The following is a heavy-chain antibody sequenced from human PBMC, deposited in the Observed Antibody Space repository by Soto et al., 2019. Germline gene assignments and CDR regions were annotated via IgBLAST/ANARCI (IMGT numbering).Heavy chain of an antibody. CDR2: IYPGDSDT. D-gene: IGHD3-10*01. J-gene: IGHJ6*02. V-gene: IGHV5-51*01. CDR3: ARISRYGSGSYYPHYYYYGMDV. Sequence: GESLKISCKGSGYSFTSYWIGWVRQMPGKGLEWMGIIYPGDSDTRYSPSFQGQVTISADKSISTAYLRWSSLKASDTAMYYCARISRYGSGSYYPHYYYYGMDVWGQGTTVTVSS. CDR1: GYSFTSYW.